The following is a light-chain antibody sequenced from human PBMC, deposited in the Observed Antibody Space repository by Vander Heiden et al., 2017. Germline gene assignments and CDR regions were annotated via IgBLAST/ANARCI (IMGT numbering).Light chain of an antibody. J-gene: IGLJ3*02. CDR1: RSNIGAGAD. CDR3: QSYDSSLSGSDWV. CDR2: GNS. Sequence: PGQRVAISCTSTRSNIGAGADVHWYQQLPGTAPKPLIYGNSNRPSGVPDRFSGSKSGTSASLAITGLQAEDEADDYCQSYDSSLSGSDWVFGGGTKLTVL. V-gene: IGLV1-40*01.